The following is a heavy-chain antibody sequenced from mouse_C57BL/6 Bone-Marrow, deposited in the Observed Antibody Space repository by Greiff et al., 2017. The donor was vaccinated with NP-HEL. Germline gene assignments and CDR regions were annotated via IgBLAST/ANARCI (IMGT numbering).Heavy chain of an antibody. Sequence: QVQLKQSGAELARPGASVKLSCKASGYTFTSYGISWVKQRTGPGLEWIGEIYPRSGNTYYNEKFKGKATLTADKSSSTAYMELRSLTSEDSAVYFCARREIYLFYYFDYWGQGTTLTVSS. J-gene: IGHJ2*01. CDR3: ARREIYLFYYFDY. CDR1: GYTFTSYG. CDR2: IYPRSGNT. V-gene: IGHV1-81*01. D-gene: IGHD5-5*01.